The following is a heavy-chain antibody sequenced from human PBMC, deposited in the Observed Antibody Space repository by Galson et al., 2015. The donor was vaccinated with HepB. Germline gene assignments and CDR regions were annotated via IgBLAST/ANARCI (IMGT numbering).Heavy chain of an antibody. J-gene: IGHJ3*02. D-gene: IGHD2-21*02. V-gene: IGHV5-51*01. CDR1: GYSFANYW. CDR2: IYPGDSDT. Sequence: QSGAEVKKPGESLKISYKGSGYSFANYWIGWVRQMPGKGLVWMGIIYPGDSDTRYSPSFQGQVTISADKSISTAYLQWSSLKASDTAIYYCARRYCGGDCSRTRDIWGHGTMVTVSS. CDR3: ARRYCGGDCSRTRDI.